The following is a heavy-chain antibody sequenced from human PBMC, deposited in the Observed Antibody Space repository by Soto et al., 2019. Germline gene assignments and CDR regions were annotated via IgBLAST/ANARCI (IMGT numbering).Heavy chain of an antibody. CDR1: GGTFSRHS. D-gene: IGHD3-22*01. CDR3: ARGWGYDSNDYYYAY. CDR2: IIPIFGTA. J-gene: IGHJ4*02. V-gene: IGHV1-69*13. Sequence: SVKVSCKASGGTFSRHSISWVRQAPVQGLEWMGGIIPIFGTANHAQEFQGRVTIIADESTSTVYMELSSLRSEDTAMYYCARGWGYDSNDYYYAYWGQGTLVTVSS.